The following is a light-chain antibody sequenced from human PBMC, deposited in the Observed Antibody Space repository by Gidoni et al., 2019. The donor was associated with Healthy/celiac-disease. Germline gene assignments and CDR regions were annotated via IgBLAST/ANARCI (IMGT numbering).Light chain of an antibody. V-gene: IGLV2-14*01. J-gene: IGLJ2*01. CDR3: SSYTSSSTRV. CDR1: SSDVGGYNY. Sequence: QSALTQPASVSGSPGQSITISCTGTSSDVGGYNYVSWYQQHPGKAPKLMIYDVSNRPSGFSNRFSGSESGNTASLTISGLQAEDEADYYCSSYTSSSTRVFGGGTKLTVL. CDR2: DVS.